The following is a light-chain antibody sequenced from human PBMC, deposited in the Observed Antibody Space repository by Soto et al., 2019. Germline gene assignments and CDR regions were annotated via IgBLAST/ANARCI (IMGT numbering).Light chain of an antibody. CDR1: QSVSSY. V-gene: IGKV3-20*01. Sequence: DSVLTESPATLSLSPGERATLYCWASQSVSSYLAWYQQKPGQAPRLLIYGASTRATGIPARFSGSGSGTDFTLTISRLEPEDFAVYYCQQYGSSPITFGQGTRLEIK. CDR2: GAS. CDR3: QQYGSSPIT. J-gene: IGKJ5*01.